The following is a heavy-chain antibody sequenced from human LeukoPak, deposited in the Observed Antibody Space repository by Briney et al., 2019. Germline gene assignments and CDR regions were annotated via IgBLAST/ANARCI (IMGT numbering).Heavy chain of an antibody. V-gene: IGHV3-23*01. CDR1: GFTFSSFA. Sequence: GGSLRLSCAASGFTFSSFAMSWVRQAPAKGLEWVSGISVSGGTTYYADSVKGRFTISRDNAKNSLYLQMNSLRAEDTAVYYCARGDSSGYDYWGQGTLVTVSS. D-gene: IGHD3-22*01. J-gene: IGHJ4*02. CDR2: ISVSGGTT. CDR3: ARGDSSGYDY.